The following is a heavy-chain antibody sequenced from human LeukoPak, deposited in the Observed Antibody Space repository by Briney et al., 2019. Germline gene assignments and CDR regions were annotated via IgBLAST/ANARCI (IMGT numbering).Heavy chain of an antibody. V-gene: IGHV3-74*01. Sequence: PGGSLRLSCAASGFTFSNYWMHWVRQAPGKGLVWVSSINGDGTITGNADSVKGRFTISRDNPKNTLSLQMNSLRAEDTAVYYCAKKAGPYCSGGGCYSLDHWGQGTLVTVSS. J-gene: IGHJ4*02. CDR3: AKKAGPYCSGGGCYSLDH. CDR2: INGDGTIT. D-gene: IGHD2-15*01. CDR1: GFTFSNYW.